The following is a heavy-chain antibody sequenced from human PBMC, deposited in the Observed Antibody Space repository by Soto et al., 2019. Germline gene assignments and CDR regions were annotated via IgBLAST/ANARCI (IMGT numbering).Heavy chain of an antibody. D-gene: IGHD6-6*01. Sequence: GASVKVSCKASGGTFSSYAISWVRQAPGQGLEWMGGIIPIFGTANYAQKFQGRVTITADESTSTAYMELSSLRSEDTAVYYCARGIAARPTIRSYYYYGMDVWGQGSKVTVSS. J-gene: IGHJ6*01. CDR1: GGTFSSYA. CDR2: IIPIFGTA. CDR3: ARGIAARPTIRSYYYYGMDV. V-gene: IGHV1-69*13.